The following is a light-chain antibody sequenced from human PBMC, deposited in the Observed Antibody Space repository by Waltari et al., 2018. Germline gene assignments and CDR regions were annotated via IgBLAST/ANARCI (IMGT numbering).Light chain of an antibody. Sequence: SYELTQPPSVSVSPGQTARITCSGDALPKQYAYWYQQKPGQAPVLVIYKDSERPSGIPERFSCSSSGTTVTLTISRVQVEDEADYYCQSADSSGTWVFGGGTKLTVL. CDR2: KDS. CDR1: ALPKQY. J-gene: IGLJ3*02. CDR3: QSADSSGTWV. V-gene: IGLV3-25*03.